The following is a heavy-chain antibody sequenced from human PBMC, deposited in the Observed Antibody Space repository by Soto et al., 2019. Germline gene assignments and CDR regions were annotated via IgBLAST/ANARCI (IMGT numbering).Heavy chain of an antibody. Sequence: EVQLVESGGGLVKPGGSLRLSCAASGFTFSSYSMNWVRQAPGKGLEWVSSISSSCSYIYYADSVKGRFTISRDNAKKSLYLQMDSLEAEDTAVYYCARDPAPYYYDSSGYWRFGSNYSGMAVWGQGTTVTVSS. CDR2: ISSSCSYI. D-gene: IGHD3-22*01. J-gene: IGHJ6*02. CDR1: GFTFSSYS. V-gene: IGHV3-21*01. CDR3: ARDPAPYYYDSSGYWRFGSNYSGMAV.